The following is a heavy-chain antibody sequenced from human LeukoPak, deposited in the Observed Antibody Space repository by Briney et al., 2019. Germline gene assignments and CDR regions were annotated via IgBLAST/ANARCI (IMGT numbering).Heavy chain of an antibody. CDR2: IYNSETT. CDR3: ARVVYSHCWPEGMDV. V-gene: IGHV4-59*01. CDR1: GDSISSYY. Sequence: PSETLSLTCTVSGDSISSYYWSWIRQPPGKGLEWIGYIYNSETTNYNPSLESRVTISEDTSKNQFSLMLTSVTAADTAVYYCARVVYSHCWPEGMDVWGQGTTVTVSS. J-gene: IGHJ6*02. D-gene: IGHD2-21*02.